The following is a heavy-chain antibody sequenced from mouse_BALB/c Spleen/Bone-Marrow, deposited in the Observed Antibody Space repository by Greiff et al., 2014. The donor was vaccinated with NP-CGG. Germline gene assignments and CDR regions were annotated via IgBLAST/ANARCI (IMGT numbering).Heavy chain of an antibody. CDR2: IPPGSGTT. J-gene: IGHJ3*01. V-gene: IGHV1S41*01. Sequence: DLVKPGASVKLSCKASGYTFTSYWINWIKQRPGQGLEWIGRIPPGSGTTYYNEMFKGKATLTVDTSSTTAYIQHSSLSSDDSAVYFCARGSYYYGSSSPWFAYWGQGTLLTVSA. D-gene: IGHD1-1*01. CDR3: ARGSYYYGSSSPWFAY. CDR1: GYTFTSYW.